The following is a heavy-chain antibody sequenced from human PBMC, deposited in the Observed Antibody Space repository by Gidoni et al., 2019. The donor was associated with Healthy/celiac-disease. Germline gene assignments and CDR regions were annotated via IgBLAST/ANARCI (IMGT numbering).Heavy chain of an antibody. J-gene: IGHJ4*02. CDR2: ISWNSGSL. CDR1: GFTFDDYA. CDR3: AKPVGPYGDLGPFAY. V-gene: IGHV3-9*01. Sequence: EVQLVESGGGLVQPGRSLRLSCEASGFTFDDYAMHCVRQAPGKGMEWVSVISWNSGSLGYADSVKGRFTISRDNAKNSLYLQMNSLRAEGTALYSCAKPVGPYGDLGPFAYWGQGTLVTVSS. D-gene: IGHD4-17*01.